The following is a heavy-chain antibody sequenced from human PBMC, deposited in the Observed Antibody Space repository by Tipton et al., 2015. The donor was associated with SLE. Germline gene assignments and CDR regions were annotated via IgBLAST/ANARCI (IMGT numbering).Heavy chain of an antibody. CDR1: GGSINSYS. V-gene: IGHV4-59*05. D-gene: IGHD5-12*01. CDR3: ARRDSGYESFDY. CDR2: IYYSGST. Sequence: TLSLTCTVSGGSINSYSWSWIRQPAEKGLEWIGRIYYSGSTYYNPSLKSRVTISVDTSKNQFSLKLSSVTAADTAVYYCARRDSGYESFDYWGQGTLVTVSS. J-gene: IGHJ4*02.